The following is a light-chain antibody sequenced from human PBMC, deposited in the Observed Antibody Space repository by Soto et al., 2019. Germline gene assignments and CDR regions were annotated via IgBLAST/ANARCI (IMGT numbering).Light chain of an antibody. J-gene: IGLJ1*01. Sequence: ASLTQPSSVYGFPGQSISISSPGTSSDVGGYNYVSWYQQHPGKAPKLMIYDVSNRPSGVSNRFSGSKSGNTASLTISGLQAEDEADYYCSSYTSSSPKVFGTGPKVTXL. V-gene: IGLV2-14*01. CDR1: SSDVGGYNY. CDR3: SSYTSSSPKV. CDR2: DVS.